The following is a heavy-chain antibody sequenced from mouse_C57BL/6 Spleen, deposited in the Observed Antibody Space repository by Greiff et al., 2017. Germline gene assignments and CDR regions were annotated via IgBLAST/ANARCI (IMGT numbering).Heavy chain of an antibody. CDR1: GYTFTDYY. J-gene: IGHJ2*01. D-gene: IGHD2-3*01. CDR2: INPNNGGT. CDR3: VSVIYDGYYDYFDY. Sequence: VQLQQSGPELVKPGASVKISCKASGYTFTDYYMNWVKQSHGKSLEWIGDINPNNGGTSYNQKFKGKATLTVDKSSSTAYMELRSLTSEDSAVYYCVSVIYDGYYDYFDYWGQGTTLTVSS. V-gene: IGHV1-26*01.